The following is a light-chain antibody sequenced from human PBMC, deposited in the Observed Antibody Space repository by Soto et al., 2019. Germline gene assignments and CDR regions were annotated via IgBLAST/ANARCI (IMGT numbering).Light chain of an antibody. J-gene: IGKJ1*01. CDR2: AAS. V-gene: IGKV3-20*01. CDR1: QTVSITY. Sequence: VLTQSPGTLSLSPGESATLSCRASQTVSITYLTWYQQKPGQAPRLLIYAASSRATGIPDRFSGSGSGTDFTLTINRLEPEDFALYFCQQYTSSPRAFGQGTKVDIK. CDR3: QQYTSSPRA.